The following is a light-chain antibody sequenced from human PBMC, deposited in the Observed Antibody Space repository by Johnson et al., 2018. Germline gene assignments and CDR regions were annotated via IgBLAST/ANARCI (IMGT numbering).Light chain of an antibody. CDR1: SSNIGNNY. CDR2: ENN. Sequence: QSVLTQPPSVSAAPGQKVTISCSGSSSNIGNNYVSWYQQLPGTAPKLLIYENNKRPSGIPDRFSGSKSGTSATLGITGLQTGEEADYYCGTWDSSLSAGNVFGTGTQVTLL. V-gene: IGLV1-51*02. J-gene: IGLJ1*01. CDR3: GTWDSSLSAGNV.